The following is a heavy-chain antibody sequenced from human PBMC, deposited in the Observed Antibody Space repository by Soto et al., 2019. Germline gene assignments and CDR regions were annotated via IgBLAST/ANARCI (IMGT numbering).Heavy chain of an antibody. J-gene: IGHJ4*02. D-gene: IGHD3-22*01. Sequence: LRLSCTASGFDFGGYYMSWIRQAPGKGLEWASYIDSDDGTTYYTDSVKGRFTISRDNAKNSLYLQMNSLRVEDTALYYCVRPYYSSGWFPFDRWGQGTLVTVSS. CDR1: GFDFGGYY. V-gene: IGHV3-11*01. CDR2: IDSDDGTT. CDR3: VRPYYSSGWFPFDR.